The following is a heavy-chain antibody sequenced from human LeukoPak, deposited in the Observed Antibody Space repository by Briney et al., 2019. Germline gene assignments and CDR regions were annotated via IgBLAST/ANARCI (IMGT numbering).Heavy chain of an antibody. J-gene: IGHJ3*02. CDR2: INIISSEI. CDR1: GFTFSSYS. V-gene: IGHV3-48*02. D-gene: IGHD3-10*01. Sequence: GGSLRLSCAASGFTFSSYSMNWVRQAPGKGLEWVSYINIISSEIYYGDSVKGRFTISTDNAKNSVYLQMNGLRDEDTAVYYCARDRAYAFDNWGQGTMVTVSS. CDR3: ARDRAYAFDN.